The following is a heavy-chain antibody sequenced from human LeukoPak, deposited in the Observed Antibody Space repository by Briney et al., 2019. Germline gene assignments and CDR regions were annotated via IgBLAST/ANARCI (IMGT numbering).Heavy chain of an antibody. J-gene: IGHJ4*02. Sequence: PSETLSLTCTVSGGSVSSGSYYWSWIRQPPGKGLEWIGHMYYGGSTNSNPSLKSRVTISVDTSKNQFSLKLNSVTAADTAVYYCARGIGQWLAFDYWGQGTPVTVSS. CDR1: GGSVSSGSYY. V-gene: IGHV4-61*01. CDR2: MYYGGST. CDR3: ARGIGQWLAFDY. D-gene: IGHD6-19*01.